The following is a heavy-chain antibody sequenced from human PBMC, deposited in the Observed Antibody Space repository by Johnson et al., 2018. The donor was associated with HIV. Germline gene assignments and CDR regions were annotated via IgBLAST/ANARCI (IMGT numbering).Heavy chain of an antibody. D-gene: IGHD4-17*01. J-gene: IGHJ3*02. CDR2: INWNGGST. V-gene: IGHV3-20*04. CDR1: GFTFSDHY. Sequence: VQLVESGGGLVKPGGSLRLSCVGSGFTFSDHYMSWVRQAPGKGLEWVSGINWNGGSTGYADSVKGRFTISRDNAKNSLYMQMNSLRAEDTAVYYCAKEGRDVLRDYDAFDMWGHGTMVIVSS. CDR3: AKEGRDVLRDYDAFDM.